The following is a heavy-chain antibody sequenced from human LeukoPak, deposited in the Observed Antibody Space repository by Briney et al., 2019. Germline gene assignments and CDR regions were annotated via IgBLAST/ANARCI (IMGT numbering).Heavy chain of an antibody. J-gene: IGHJ5*02. V-gene: IGHV1-18*01. CDR3: ERDKGELLWFET. D-gene: IGHD3-10*01. CDR2: ISAYNGNT. Sequence: ASVKVSCKASGYTFTSYGISWVRQAPGQGLEWMGWISAYNGNTNYAQKLQGRVTMTTGTSTSTAYMELRSLRSDDTAVYYCERDKGELLWFETWGQGTLVTVSS. CDR1: GYTFTSYG.